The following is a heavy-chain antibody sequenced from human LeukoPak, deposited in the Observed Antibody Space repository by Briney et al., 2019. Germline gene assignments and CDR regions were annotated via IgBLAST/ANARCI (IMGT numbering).Heavy chain of an antibody. D-gene: IGHD2-21*01. J-gene: IGHJ5*02. V-gene: IGHV1-8*01. CDR2: MNPNSGNT. CDR1: GYSFTSYD. Sequence: ASVKVSCKASGYSFTSYDIHWVRQAAGQGLEWMGWMNPNSGNTGYAQNFQGRVTMTRNTSIRTAYMDLNSLKFEDTAIYYCARARDCKGGNCYVWLDPWGQGTLVIVSS. CDR3: ARARDCKGGNCYVWLDP.